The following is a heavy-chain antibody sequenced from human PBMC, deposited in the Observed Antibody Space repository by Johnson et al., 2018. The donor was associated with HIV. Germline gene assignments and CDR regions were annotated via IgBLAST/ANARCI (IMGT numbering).Heavy chain of an antibody. CDR2: ISFDGNLK. V-gene: IGHV3-30*18. Sequence: QVQLVESGGGVVQPGRSLRLSCAASGFTFSSNAMHWVRQAPGKGPEWVAVISFDGNLKKYADSVKGRFTISRDNSKNTLYLQMNSLRAEDTAVYYCAKTEDAFDIWGQGTMVTVSS. CDR1: GFTFSSNA. J-gene: IGHJ3*02. CDR3: AKTEDAFDI.